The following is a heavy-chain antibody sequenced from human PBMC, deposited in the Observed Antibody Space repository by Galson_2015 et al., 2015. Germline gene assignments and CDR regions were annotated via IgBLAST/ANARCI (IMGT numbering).Heavy chain of an antibody. Sequence: SLRLSCAASGFTFSSYAMHWVRQAPGKGLEWVAVISYDGSNKYYADSVKGRFTISRDNSKNTLYLQMNSLRAEDTAVYYCARDFTWPSSGWYRGRAFDIWGQGTMVTVSS. J-gene: IGHJ3*02. CDR3: ARDFTWPSSGWYRGRAFDI. CDR2: ISYDGSNK. D-gene: IGHD6-19*01. V-gene: IGHV3-30-3*01. CDR1: GFTFSSYA.